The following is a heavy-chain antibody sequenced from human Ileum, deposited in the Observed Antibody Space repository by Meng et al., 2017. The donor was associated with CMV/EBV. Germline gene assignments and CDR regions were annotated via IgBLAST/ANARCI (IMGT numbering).Heavy chain of an antibody. V-gene: IGHV3-21*01. Sequence: SGFTFSSYNINWVRQAPGKGLEWVSSVTGTSSYIFYADSVKGRFTISRDNAKDSLYLQMNSLRAEDTAVYYCTRGGTSTHNDAFDIWGQGTMVTVSS. CDR2: VTGTSSYI. J-gene: IGHJ3*02. CDR3: TRGGTSTHNDAFDI. CDR1: GFTFSSYN. D-gene: IGHD1-1*01.